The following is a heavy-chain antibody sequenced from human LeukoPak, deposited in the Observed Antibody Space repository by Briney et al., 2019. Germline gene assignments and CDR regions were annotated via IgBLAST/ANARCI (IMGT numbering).Heavy chain of an antibody. D-gene: IGHD5-12*01. V-gene: IGHV3-7*01. Sequence: GGSLRLSCAASGITFSSYGMSWVRQAPGKGLEWVANIKQDGSEKYYVDSVKGRFTISRDNAKNSLYLQMNSLRAEDTAVYYCARDLGGYDFGFYWGQGTLVTVSS. J-gene: IGHJ4*02. CDR3: ARDLGGYDFGFY. CDR1: GITFSSYG. CDR2: IKQDGSEK.